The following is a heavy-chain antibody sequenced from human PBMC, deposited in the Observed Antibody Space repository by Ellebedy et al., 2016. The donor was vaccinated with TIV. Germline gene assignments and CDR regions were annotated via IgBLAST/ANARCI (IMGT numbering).Heavy chain of an antibody. D-gene: IGHD6-13*01. CDR3: AKTQLVLGYFDY. CDR1: GFTFSSYA. V-gene: IGHV3-23*01. J-gene: IGHJ4*02. Sequence: GESLKISCAASGFTFSSYAMSWVRQAPGKGLEWVSAISGSGGSTYYADSVKGRFTISRDNSKNTLYLQMNSLRAEDTAVYYCAKTQLVLGYFDYWGQGTLVTVSS. CDR2: ISGSGGST.